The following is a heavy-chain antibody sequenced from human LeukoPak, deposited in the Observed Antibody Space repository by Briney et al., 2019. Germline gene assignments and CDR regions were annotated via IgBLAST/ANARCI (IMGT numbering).Heavy chain of an antibody. CDR3: ARRFLTIDNWFDP. Sequence: SETLSLTCTVSGDSVTNDDVFWGWTRQPPGEGLEYIGYIYHSAGSYYNPSLKSRVTISVDTSKNQFSLKLSSVTAADTAVYYCARRFLTIDNWFDPWGQGTLVTVSS. CDR1: GDSVTNDDVF. J-gene: IGHJ5*02. CDR2: IYHSAGS. V-gene: IGHV4-30-4*01. D-gene: IGHD3-3*01.